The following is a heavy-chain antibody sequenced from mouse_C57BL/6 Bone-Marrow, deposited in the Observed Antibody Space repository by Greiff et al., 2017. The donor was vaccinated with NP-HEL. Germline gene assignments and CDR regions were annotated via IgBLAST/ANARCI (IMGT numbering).Heavy chain of an antibody. Sequence: ESGAELVRPGTSVKMSCKASGYTFTNYWIGWAKQRPGHGLEWIGDIYPGGGYTNYNEKFKGKATLTADKSSSTAYMQFSSLTSEDSAIYYCARSYDGYLFAYWGQGTLVTVSA. CDR3: ARSYDGYLFAY. D-gene: IGHD2-3*01. J-gene: IGHJ3*01. V-gene: IGHV1-63*01. CDR2: IYPGGGYT. CDR1: GYTFTNYW.